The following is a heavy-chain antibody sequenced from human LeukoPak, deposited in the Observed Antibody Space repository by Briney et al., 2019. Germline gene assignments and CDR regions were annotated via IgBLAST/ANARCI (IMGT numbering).Heavy chain of an antibody. CDR2: IYYRGST. Sequence: ETPSPTFPFSGGPTSSFYWGLIRPPPRGGTEWIGYIYYRGSTNYNPSLKSRVTISVDTSKNQVSLNLRSVTAADTAVYYCATMVQGDHTYFGSWGQGKLVAVSS. CDR3: ATMVQGDHTYFGS. D-gene: IGHD3-10*01. J-gene: IGHJ4*02. CDR1: GGPTSSFY. V-gene: IGHV4-59*01.